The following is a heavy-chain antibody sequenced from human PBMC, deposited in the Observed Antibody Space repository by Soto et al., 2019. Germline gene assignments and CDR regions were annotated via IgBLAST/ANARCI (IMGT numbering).Heavy chain of an antibody. CDR1: GGTFSSYA. CDR3: ADSSSGYYYYYYGEDV. D-gene: IGHD6-6*01. J-gene: IGHJ6*02. CDR2: IIPIFGTA. V-gene: IGHV1-69*13. Sequence: SVKVSCKASGGTFSSYAISWVRQAPGQGLEWMGGIIPIFGTANYAQKFQGRVTITADESTSTAYMELSSLRSEDTAVYYCADSSSGYYYYYYGEDVWGQGTTVTVSS.